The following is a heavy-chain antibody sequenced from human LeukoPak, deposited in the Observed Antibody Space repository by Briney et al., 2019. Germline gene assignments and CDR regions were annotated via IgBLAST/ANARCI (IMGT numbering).Heavy chain of an antibody. D-gene: IGHD3-22*01. CDR1: RFTFSSYA. V-gene: IGHV3-23*01. CDR2: ISGSGGRT. J-gene: IGHJ3*02. Sequence: GGSLRLSCAASRFTFSSYAMSWVRQAPGKGLEWVSAISGSGGRTYYADSVKGRFTISRDNCKNMLYLQMNSLRAEDTAVYYCAKEGSGYLHDAFDIWGQGTMVTVSS. CDR3: AKEGSGYLHDAFDI.